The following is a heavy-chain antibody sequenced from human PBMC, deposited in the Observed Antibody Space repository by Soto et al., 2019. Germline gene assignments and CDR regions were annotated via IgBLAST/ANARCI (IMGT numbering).Heavy chain of an antibody. CDR1: GGSISSSSYY. CDR3: ARQSWGQGGGDY. D-gene: IGHD3-16*01. V-gene: IGHV4-39*01. CDR2: IYYSGST. Sequence: QLQLQESGPGLVKPSETLSLTCTVSGGSISSSSYYWGWIRQPPGKGLEWIGSIYYSGSTYYNPSLKSRVTISVDTSKNQFSLKLSSVTAADTAVYYCARQSWGQGGGDYWGQGTLVTVSS. J-gene: IGHJ4*02.